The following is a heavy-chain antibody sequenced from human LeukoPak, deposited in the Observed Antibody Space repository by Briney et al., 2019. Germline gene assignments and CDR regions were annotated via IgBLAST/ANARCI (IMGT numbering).Heavy chain of an antibody. CDR2: ISYDGSNK. CDR1: GFTFSSYG. CDR3: ARGLGVTDYFDY. D-gene: IGHD2-21*02. V-gene: IGHV3-30*19. Sequence: GRSLRLSCAASGFTFSSYGMHWVRQAPGKGLEWVAVISYDGSNKYYADSVKGRFTISRDNSKNTLYLQMNSLRAEDTAVYYCARGLGVTDYFDYWGQGTLVTVSS. J-gene: IGHJ4*02.